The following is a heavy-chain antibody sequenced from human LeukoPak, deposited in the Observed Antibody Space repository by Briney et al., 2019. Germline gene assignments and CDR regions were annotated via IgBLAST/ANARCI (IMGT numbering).Heavy chain of an antibody. CDR3: ARSAARLRYYYAMDA. D-gene: IGHD6-6*01. Sequence: GGSLRLSCAASGFTVSSNYMSWVRQAPGKGLEWVSVIYSGGTTYYADSVKGRFTISRHNSKNTLYLQMSSLRAEDTAVYFCARSAARLRYYYAMDAWGQGTTVTVCS. J-gene: IGHJ6*02. CDR1: GFTVSSNY. V-gene: IGHV3-53*04. CDR2: IYSGGTT.